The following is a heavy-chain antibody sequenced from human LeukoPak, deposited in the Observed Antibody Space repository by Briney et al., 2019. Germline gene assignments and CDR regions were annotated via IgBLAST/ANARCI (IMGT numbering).Heavy chain of an antibody. J-gene: IGHJ6*03. Sequence: ASVKVSCKASGYTFTGYYMHWVRQAPGQGLEWMGWINPNSGGTNYAQKFQGRVTMTRDTSISTAYMELSRLRSDDTAVYYCARTYGDYPNYYYYYYMDVWGKGTTVTVSS. CDR3: ARTYGDYPNYYYYYYMDV. CDR2: INPNSGGT. CDR1: GYTFTGYY. V-gene: IGHV1-2*02. D-gene: IGHD4-17*01.